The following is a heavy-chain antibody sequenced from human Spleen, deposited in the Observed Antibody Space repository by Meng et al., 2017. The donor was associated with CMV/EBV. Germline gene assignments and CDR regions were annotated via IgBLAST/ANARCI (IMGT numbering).Heavy chain of an antibody. Sequence: QVHLLQSEAEVKKPGSSVKVSCKVSGGTFSNYAISWVRQAPGQGLEWMGGIFPMFGTADYAQKFQDRVTITADESTSTVYMELSSLTSDDTAVYYCTRNSGTYLGAFDPWGQGTLVTVSS. CDR2: IFPMFGTA. CDR1: GGTFSNYA. CDR3: TRNSGTYLGAFDP. J-gene: IGHJ5*02. V-gene: IGHV1-69*12. D-gene: IGHD1-26*01.